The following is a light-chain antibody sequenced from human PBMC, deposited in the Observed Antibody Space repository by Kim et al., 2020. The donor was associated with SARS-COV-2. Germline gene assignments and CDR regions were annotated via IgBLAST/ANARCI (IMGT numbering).Light chain of an antibody. CDR1: QSVSNNK. CDR3: HQYDGIPET. Sequence: SPGEKATLSGRTSQSVSNNKLAWYQQKPGQAPRLLIYGASRRAIGIPDRFSGSGSGTDFTLTISRLEPEDFAVYYCHQYDGIPETFGQGTKVDIK. V-gene: IGKV3-20*01. CDR2: GAS. J-gene: IGKJ1*01.